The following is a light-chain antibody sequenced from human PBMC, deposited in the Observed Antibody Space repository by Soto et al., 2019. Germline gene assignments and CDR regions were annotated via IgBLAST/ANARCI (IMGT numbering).Light chain of an antibody. CDR1: SSDVGGYES. CDR2: DVS. CDR3: CSYVGSYSYV. Sequence: QSALTQPRSVSGSPGQSVTVSCIGTSSDVGGYESVSWYQQYPGKAPKLMIYDVSERPSGVPNRFSGSKSGNTASLTISGLQAEDEADYYCCSYVGSYSYVSGPGTKVTVL. J-gene: IGLJ1*01. V-gene: IGLV2-11*01.